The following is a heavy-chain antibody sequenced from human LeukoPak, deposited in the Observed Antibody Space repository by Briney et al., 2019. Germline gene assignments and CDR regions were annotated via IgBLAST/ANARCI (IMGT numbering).Heavy chain of an antibody. CDR1: GFTFSSYA. Sequence: GSLRLSCAASGFTFSSYAMSWVRQAPGKGLECVSAISGSGGSTYYADSVKGRFTISRDNSKNTLYLQMNSLRAEDTAVYYCAKDLEVVVAAKILDYWGQGTLVTVSS. CDR3: AKDLEVVVAAKILDY. CDR2: ISGSGGST. V-gene: IGHV3-23*01. J-gene: IGHJ4*02. D-gene: IGHD2-15*01.